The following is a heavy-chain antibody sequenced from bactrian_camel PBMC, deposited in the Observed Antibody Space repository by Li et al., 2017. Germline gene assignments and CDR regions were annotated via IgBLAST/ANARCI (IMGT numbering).Heavy chain of an antibody. Sequence: HVQLVESGGGSVQAGGSLRLSCAASGITYSRYCMAWFRQAPGKERERVAAIGSDDSTRVADSVKGRFTISHDSAKNTVYLQLNNLKSDDTAMYYCAADATIVTKAGCYVGFIPEYDFRGQGTQVTVS. CDR3: AADATIVTKAGCYVGFIPEYDF. CDR1: GITYSRYC. CDR2: IGSDDST. J-gene: IGHJ4*01. V-gene: IGHV3S53*01. D-gene: IGHD3*01.